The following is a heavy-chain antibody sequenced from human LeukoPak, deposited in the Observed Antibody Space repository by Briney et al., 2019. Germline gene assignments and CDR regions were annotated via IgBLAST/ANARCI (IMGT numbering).Heavy chain of an antibody. J-gene: IGHJ3*02. Sequence: TSETLSLTCTVSGGSISSYYWSWIRQPPGKGLEWIGYIYYSGNTNYNPSLKSRVTISVDTSKNQFSLKLSSVTAADTAVYYCARKDPSGTYGAFDIWGQGTMVTVSS. CDR3: ARKDPSGTYGAFDI. CDR2: IYYSGNT. CDR1: GGSISSYY. V-gene: IGHV4-59*01. D-gene: IGHD3-10*01.